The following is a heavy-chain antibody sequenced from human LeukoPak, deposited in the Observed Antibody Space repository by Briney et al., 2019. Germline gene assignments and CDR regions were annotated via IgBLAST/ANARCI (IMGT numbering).Heavy chain of an antibody. CDR1: GGSISNYY. CDR2: IYYSGIT. D-gene: IGHD1-26*01. V-gene: IGHV4-59*01. J-gene: IGHJ3*02. Sequence: SETLSLTCTVSGGSISNYYWNFIRQPPGKGQEWIGYIYYSGITNYNPSLKSRVTISVDTSKNQFSLKLSSVTAADTAVYYCARAGRWEGRPHAFDIWGQGTMVAVSS. CDR3: ARAGRWEGRPHAFDI.